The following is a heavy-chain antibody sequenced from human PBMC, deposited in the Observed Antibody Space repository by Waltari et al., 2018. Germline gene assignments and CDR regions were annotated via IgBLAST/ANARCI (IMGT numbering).Heavy chain of an antibody. Sequence: QVQLQESGPGLVKPSETLSLTCTVSGGSISSYYWSWIRQPPGKGLEWIGYIYYSGGTNYNPSLKSRVTISVDTSKNQFSLKLSSVTAADTAVYYCARVGSGVDYWGQGTLVTVSS. V-gene: IGHV4-59*01. CDR2: IYYSGGT. D-gene: IGHD3-3*01. J-gene: IGHJ4*02. CDR3: ARVGSGVDY. CDR1: GGSISSYY.